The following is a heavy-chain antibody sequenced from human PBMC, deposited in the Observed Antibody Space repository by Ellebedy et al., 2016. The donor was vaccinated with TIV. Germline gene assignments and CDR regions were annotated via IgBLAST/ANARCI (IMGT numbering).Heavy chain of an antibody. Sequence: GESLKISCAVSGFTFSSYSMNWVRQAPGKGLEWVSHISLSSSTIYYADSVKGRFTISRDNAKNSLSLQMNSLRDEDTAVYYCARGPRFGESSFDYWGQGTLVTVSS. CDR2: ISLSSSTI. J-gene: IGHJ4*02. V-gene: IGHV3-48*02. CDR1: GFTFSSYS. D-gene: IGHD3-10*01. CDR3: ARGPRFGESSFDY.